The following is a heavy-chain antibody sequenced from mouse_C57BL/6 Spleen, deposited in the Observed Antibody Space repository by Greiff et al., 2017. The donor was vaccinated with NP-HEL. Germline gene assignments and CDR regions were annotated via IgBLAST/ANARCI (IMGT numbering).Heavy chain of an antibody. Sequence: VQLQQSGAELVKPGASVKLSCKASGYTFTSYWMHWVKQRPGRGLEWIGRIDPNSGGTKYNEKFKSKGTLTVDKPSSTADMQLSSLTSGDSAVYYCARSGDGYDDYAVDYWGQGASVTVAS. J-gene: IGHJ4*01. V-gene: IGHV1-62-3*01. D-gene: IGHD2-2*01. CDR3: ARSGDGYDDYAVDY. CDR2: IDPNSGGT. CDR1: GYTFTSYW.